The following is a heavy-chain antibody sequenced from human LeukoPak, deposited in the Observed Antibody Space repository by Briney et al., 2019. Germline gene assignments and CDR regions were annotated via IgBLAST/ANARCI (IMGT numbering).Heavy chain of an antibody. CDR3: ARDRQGQQWLVRD. CDR2: ISYSGST. Sequence: SETLSLTCTVSGGSISSYYWSWIRQPPGKGLEWIGYISYSGSTNYNPSLKSRVTISVDTSKNQFSLKLSSVTAADTAVYYCARDRQGQQWLVRDWGQGTLVTVSS. CDR1: GGSISSYY. J-gene: IGHJ4*02. V-gene: IGHV4-59*01. D-gene: IGHD6-19*01.